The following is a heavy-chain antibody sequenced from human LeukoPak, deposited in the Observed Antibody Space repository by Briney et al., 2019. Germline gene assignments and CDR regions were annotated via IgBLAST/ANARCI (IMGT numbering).Heavy chain of an antibody. J-gene: IGHJ4*02. Sequence: SETLSLTCSVSGASISRYYWSWIRQSHGKGLEWIGRIYASGSANYNPSLQSRVTMSIDTSKNQISLKFSSVTAADTAIYYCSTDREVGRLAPAPTGDYWGQGTLVTVSS. CDR1: GASISRYY. D-gene: IGHD1-26*01. CDR2: IYASGSA. CDR3: STDREVGRLAPAPTGDY. V-gene: IGHV4-4*07.